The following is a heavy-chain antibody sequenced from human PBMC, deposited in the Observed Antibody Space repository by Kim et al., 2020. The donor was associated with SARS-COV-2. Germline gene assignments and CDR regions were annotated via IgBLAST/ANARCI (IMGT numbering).Heavy chain of an antibody. CDR2: INHSGST. J-gene: IGHJ4*02. V-gene: IGHV4-34*01. D-gene: IGHD2-2*01. CDR3: ASYSIVVVPAAMPDY. CDR1: GGSFSGYY. Sequence: SETLSLTCAVYGGSFSGYYWSWIRQPPGKGLEWIGEINHSGSTNYNPSLKSRVTISVDTSKNQFSLKLSSVTAADTAVYYCASYSIVVVPAAMPDYWGQGTLVTVSS.